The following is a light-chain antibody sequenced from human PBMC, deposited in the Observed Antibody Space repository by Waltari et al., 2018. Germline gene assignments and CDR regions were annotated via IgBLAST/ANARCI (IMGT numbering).Light chain of an antibody. V-gene: IGLV3-21*04. Sequence: VAPGKTASISCGGNNSGSKSVHWYQQRPGQAPKVVIFYEEDRHSGIPERFSGSSSGDTATLTISRVEAGDEGDYFCQVWDGSDHYVFGTGTKVTVL. CDR2: YEE. CDR1: NSGSKS. J-gene: IGLJ1*01. CDR3: QVWDGSDHYV.